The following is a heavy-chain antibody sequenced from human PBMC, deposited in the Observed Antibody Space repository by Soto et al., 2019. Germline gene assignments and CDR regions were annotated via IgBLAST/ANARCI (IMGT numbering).Heavy chain of an antibody. CDR1: GGTFRTYA. V-gene: IGHV1-69*01. CDR3: SRDRRASNLRNENYFYGLDV. Sequence: QVQLVQSGPEVKKPGSSVKVSCKASGGTFRTYAVSWVRRAPGHGLEWLGGIIPAHDTPHYAPRFEGRVTITADESTNTAYLELNSLTSDDTAVYYCSRDRRASNLRNENYFYGLDVWGQGTTVTFSS. D-gene: IGHD1-1*01. CDR2: IIPAHDTP. J-gene: IGHJ6*02.